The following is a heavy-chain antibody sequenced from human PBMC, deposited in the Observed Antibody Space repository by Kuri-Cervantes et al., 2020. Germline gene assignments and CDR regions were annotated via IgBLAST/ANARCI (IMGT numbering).Heavy chain of an antibody. CDR1: GGSFSGYY. J-gene: IGHJ4*02. CDR2: VGHSGTT. V-gene: IGHV4-34*01. D-gene: IGHD6-13*01. CDR3: ASGIAATDY. Sequence: ESLKISCAVYGGSFSGYYWSWIRQPPGKGLEWIGEVGHSGTTNYNPSLKSRVTISVDTSKNQFSLKLSSVTAADTAVYYCASGIAATDYWGQGTLVTVSS.